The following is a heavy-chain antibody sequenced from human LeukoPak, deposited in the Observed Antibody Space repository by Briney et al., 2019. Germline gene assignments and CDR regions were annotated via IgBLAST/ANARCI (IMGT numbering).Heavy chain of an antibody. Sequence: ASVKVSCKASGYTFTGYYMHWVRQAPGQGLEWMGWINPNSGGTNYAQKFQGWVTMTRDTSISTAYMELSRLRSDDTAVYYCARDLISYYYGMDVWGQGTTVTASS. CDR2: INPNSGGT. J-gene: IGHJ6*02. CDR3: ARDLISYYYGMDV. CDR1: GYTFTGYY. V-gene: IGHV1-2*04. D-gene: IGHD3/OR15-3a*01.